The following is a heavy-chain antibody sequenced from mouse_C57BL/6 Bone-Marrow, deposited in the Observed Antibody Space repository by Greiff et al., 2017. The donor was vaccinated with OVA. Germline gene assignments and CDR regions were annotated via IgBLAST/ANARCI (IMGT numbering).Heavy chain of an antibody. CDR3: ARDDDGYYAPIAY. Sequence: QVQLQQSGPELVKPGASVKISCKASGYAFSSSWMNWVKQRPGKGLEWIGRIYPGDGDTNYNGKFKGKATLTADKSSSTAYMQLSSLTSEDSAVYFCARDDDGYYAPIAYWGQGTSVTVSS. CDR2: IYPGDGDT. D-gene: IGHD2-3*01. CDR1: GYAFSSSW. J-gene: IGHJ4*01. V-gene: IGHV1-82*01.